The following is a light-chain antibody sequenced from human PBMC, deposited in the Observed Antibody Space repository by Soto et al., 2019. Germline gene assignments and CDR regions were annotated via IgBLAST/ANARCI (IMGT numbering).Light chain of an antibody. Sequence: EFVLTQSPGTLSLSPGERATLSCRASQSISSSFLAWYQQKPGQAPRLLIYGASSRGTGIPDRFSGSGSGTDFTVTISRLEPEDFAVYYCQHYGSSPPLTFGGGTQVEIK. CDR3: QHYGSSPPLT. CDR2: GAS. V-gene: IGKV3-20*01. J-gene: IGKJ4*01. CDR1: QSISSSF.